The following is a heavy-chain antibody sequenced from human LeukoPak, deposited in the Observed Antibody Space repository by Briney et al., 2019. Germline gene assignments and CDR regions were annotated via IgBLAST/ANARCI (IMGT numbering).Heavy chain of an antibody. Sequence: SETLSLTCAVYGGSFSGYYWSWIRQPPGKGLEWIGEINHSGSTNYNPSLKSRVTISVDTSENQFSLKLSSVTAADTAVYYCASPVYGTLRRTYGMDVWGQGTTVTVSS. CDR2: INHSGST. CDR3: ASPVYGTLRRTYGMDV. V-gene: IGHV4-34*01. J-gene: IGHJ6*02. D-gene: IGHD5/OR15-5a*01. CDR1: GGSFSGYY.